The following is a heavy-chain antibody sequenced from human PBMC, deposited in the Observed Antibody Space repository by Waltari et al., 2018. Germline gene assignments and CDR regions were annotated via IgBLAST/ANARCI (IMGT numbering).Heavy chain of an antibody. J-gene: IGHJ4*02. V-gene: IGHV4-4*08. CDR2: IYTSGST. Sequence: VQLVESGGGLVQPGGSLRLSCAASGFTFSSYAMSWVRQAPGKRLEWIGRIYTSGSTNYNPSLKSRVTISVDTSKNQFSLKLSSVTAADTAVYYCARGSYGYSSGWYRGRDSWGQGTLVTVSS. D-gene: IGHD6-19*01. CDR3: ARGSYGYSSGWYRGRDS. CDR1: GFTFSSYA.